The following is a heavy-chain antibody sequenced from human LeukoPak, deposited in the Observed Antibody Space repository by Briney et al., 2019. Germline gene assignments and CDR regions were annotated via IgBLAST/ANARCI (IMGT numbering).Heavy chain of an antibody. CDR1: GYTFTSYG. D-gene: IGHD3-10*01. V-gene: IGHV1-18*01. J-gene: IGHJ4*02. Sequence: ASVTVSCKASGYTFTSYGISWVRQAPGQGLEWMGRVSPYNGNTYYAQRLQDRVIITKDKSKSTAYMDLSDLRTDDTAMYYCARNGRVRRVVKDLFEYWGQGTLVAVSS. CDR3: ARNGRVRRVVKDLFEY. CDR2: VSPYNGNT.